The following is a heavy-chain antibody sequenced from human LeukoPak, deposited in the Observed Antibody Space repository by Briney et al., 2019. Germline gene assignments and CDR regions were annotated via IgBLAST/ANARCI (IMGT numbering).Heavy chain of an antibody. CDR2: ISTYNGNT. V-gene: IGHV1-18*01. J-gene: IGHJ4*02. CDR1: GYTFTTYG. Sequence: GASVKVSCKTSGYTFTTYGINWVRQAPGQGLEWMGWISTYNGNTNYAQKLQDRVTMTTDTSTSTAYMELRSLRSDDTAVYYCARARGIDYWGQGTLVTVSS. CDR3: ARARGIDY.